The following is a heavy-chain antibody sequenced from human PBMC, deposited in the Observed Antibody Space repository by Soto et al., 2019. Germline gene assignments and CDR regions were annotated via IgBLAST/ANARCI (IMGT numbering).Heavy chain of an antibody. J-gene: IGHJ5*02. D-gene: IGHD3-16*01. CDR3: ASWGNWFDP. Sequence: PSETLSLTCNVSGVSISNYYWTWIRQSPEKGLEWIGYMYYNGNINYNPSLKSRVTISIDTSKNQFSLTLKSVSAADTAVYYCASWGNWFDPWGQGVLVTVSS. V-gene: IGHV4-59*01. CDR1: GVSISNYY. CDR2: MYYNGNI.